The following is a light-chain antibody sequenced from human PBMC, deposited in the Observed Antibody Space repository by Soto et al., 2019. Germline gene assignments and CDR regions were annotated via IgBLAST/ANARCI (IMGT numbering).Light chain of an antibody. V-gene: IGLV1-47*02. CDR1: SSNIGRNP. CDR3: AAWDDSLSGPV. CDR2: TND. Sequence: QPVLTQPPSASGTPGQRVTISCSGSSSNIGRNPVYWYQQVPGTAPKLLFYTNDQRPSGVPDRFSGSKSGTSASLAISGLRSEDEADYYCAAWDDSLSGPVFGGGTKLTVL. J-gene: IGLJ3*02.